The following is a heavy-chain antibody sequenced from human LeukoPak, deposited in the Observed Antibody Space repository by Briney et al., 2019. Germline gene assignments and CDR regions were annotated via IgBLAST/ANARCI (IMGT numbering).Heavy chain of an antibody. Sequence: ASVKVSCKASGYTFTGYYMHWVRQAPGQGLEWMGWINPNSGGTNYAQKFQGRVTMTRDTSISTAYMELSRLRSDDTAVYYCARDYYPGAMVTGWFDPWGQGTLVTVSS. J-gene: IGHJ5*02. V-gene: IGHV1-2*02. CDR3: ARDYYPGAMVTGWFDP. CDR1: GYTFTGYY. CDR2: INPNSGGT. D-gene: IGHD5-18*01.